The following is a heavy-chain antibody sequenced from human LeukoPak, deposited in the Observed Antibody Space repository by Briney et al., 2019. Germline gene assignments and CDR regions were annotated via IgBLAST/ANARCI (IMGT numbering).Heavy chain of an antibody. CDR1: GFTFSSYE. V-gene: IGHV3-48*03. CDR3: ARYGRLGGESVDY. J-gene: IGHJ4*02. Sequence: GGSLRLSCAASGFTFSSYEMNWVRQAPGNGLEWVSYISTSVSTTSYADSVKGRFTISRDNGKNSLYLQMNSLRDEDTAVYYCARYGRLGGESVDYWGQGTLVTVSS. CDR2: ISTSVSTT. D-gene: IGHD2-21*01.